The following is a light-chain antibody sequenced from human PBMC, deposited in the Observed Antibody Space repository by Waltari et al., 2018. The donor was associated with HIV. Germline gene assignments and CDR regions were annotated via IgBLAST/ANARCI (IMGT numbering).Light chain of an antibody. CDR1: RYNIGNNF. Sequence: QSVLTQPPSASGTPGQRVPISCSGNRYNIGNNFVSWYQQVPGMAPKLLIYQNDQRPSGVPDRFSGSKSGTSASLAISGLRSEDEADYYCSAWDDKLTALVFGGGTKLTDL. CDR2: QND. V-gene: IGLV1-47*01. J-gene: IGLJ2*01. CDR3: SAWDDKLTALV.